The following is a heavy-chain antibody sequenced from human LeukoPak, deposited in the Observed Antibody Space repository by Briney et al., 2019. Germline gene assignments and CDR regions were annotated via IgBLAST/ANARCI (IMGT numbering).Heavy chain of an antibody. J-gene: IGHJ5*02. CDR2: IYYSGST. D-gene: IGHD3-10*01. V-gene: IGHV4-59*01. CDR1: GGSISSYY. Sequence: TSETLSLTCTVSGGSISSYYWSWIRQPPGKGLEWIGYIYYSGSTNYNPSLKSRVTISVDTSKNQFSLKLSSVTAADTAVYYCARLDSPQWFGDQSKNWFDPWAREPWSPSPQ. CDR3: ARLDSPQWFGDQSKNWFDP.